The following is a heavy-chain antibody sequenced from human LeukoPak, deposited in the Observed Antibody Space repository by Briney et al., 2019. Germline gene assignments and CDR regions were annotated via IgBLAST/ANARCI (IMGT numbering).Heavy chain of an antibody. CDR1: GFTFDDYA. V-gene: IGHV3-9*03. D-gene: IGHD5-24*01. CDR2: ISWNSGRI. CDR3: AKERNGYNFYAFDY. J-gene: IGHJ4*02. Sequence: GRSLRLSCAASGFTFDDYAMHWVRQAPGKGLEWVSGISWNSGRIGYADSVKGRFTISRDNAKNSLYLQMNSLRAEDMALYYCAKERNGYNFYAFDYWGQGTLVTVPS.